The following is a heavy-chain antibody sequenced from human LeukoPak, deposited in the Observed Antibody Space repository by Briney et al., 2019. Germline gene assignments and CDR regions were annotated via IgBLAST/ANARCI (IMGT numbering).Heavy chain of an antibody. Sequence: PSETLSLTCAVYGGSFSGYYWSWLRQPPGKGLEWMGEINHSGSTNYTPSLKSRVTISVDTSKNQFSLKLSSVTAADTTVYYCARSREYYDSSGYYEYWGQGTLVTVPS. V-gene: IGHV4-34*01. CDR2: INHSGST. D-gene: IGHD3-22*01. CDR3: ARSREYYDSSGYYEY. CDR1: GGSFSGYY. J-gene: IGHJ4*02.